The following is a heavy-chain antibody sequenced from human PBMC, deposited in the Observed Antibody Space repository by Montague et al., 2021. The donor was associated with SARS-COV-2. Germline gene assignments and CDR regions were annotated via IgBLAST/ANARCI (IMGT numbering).Heavy chain of an antibody. CDR2: INHSGTT. V-gene: IGHV4-34*01. Sequence: SETLSLTCAVFDGSFSNFYWSWIRQPPGKGLEWIGEINHSGTTYYNPSLKSRVTISVDTSQNQFSLKLNSLTAADAAVYYCASGDDNGSGYVDVWGKGTTVTGSS. CDR1: DGSFSNFY. J-gene: IGHJ6*03. D-gene: IGHD1-26*01. CDR3: ASGDDNGSGYVDV.